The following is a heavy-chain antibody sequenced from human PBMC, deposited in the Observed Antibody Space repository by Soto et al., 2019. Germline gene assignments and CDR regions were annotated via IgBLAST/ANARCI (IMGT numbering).Heavy chain of an antibody. D-gene: IGHD3-10*01. J-gene: IGHJ5*02. CDR2: IYSDGRT. CDR3: AREISAGFGEPWLDP. CDR1: GFSVSSNY. Sequence: LRLSCAASGFSVSSNYMTWVRQAPGKGLEWVSIIYSDGRTNYADSVKGRFTISRDNSKNTVYLQMTSLSADDTAVYYCAREISAGFGEPWLDPWGQGTLVTVSS. V-gene: IGHV3-53*01.